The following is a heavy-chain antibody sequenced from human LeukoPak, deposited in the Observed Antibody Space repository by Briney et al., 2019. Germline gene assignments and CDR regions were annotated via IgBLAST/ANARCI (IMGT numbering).Heavy chain of an antibody. V-gene: IGHV3-23*01. CDR2: ISGSGGYT. J-gene: IGHJ4*02. D-gene: IGHD3-10*01. CDR3: AKDSTPTTTYYYGSGSSWNY. Sequence: GGSLRLSCAASGFTFSSYAMSWVRQAPGKGLEWVSGISGSGGYTYYADSVKGRVTISRDNSKNTLYLQMNSLRAEDTAVYYCAKDSTPTTTYYYGSGSSWNYWGQGTLVTVSS. CDR1: GFTFSSYA.